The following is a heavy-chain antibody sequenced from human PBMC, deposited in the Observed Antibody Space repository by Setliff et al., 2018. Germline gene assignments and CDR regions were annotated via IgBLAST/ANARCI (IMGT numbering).Heavy chain of an antibody. V-gene: IGHV3-NL1*01. CDR3: ARGIVVVPAALDV. J-gene: IGHJ6*04. CDR2: ISGYGSRT. D-gene: IGHD2-2*01. Sequence: GGSLRLSCAASGFTFSTYRMHWVRQAPGKGLEWVSGISGYGSRTYYADSVRGRFTISRDNSKNTLYLQMNSLRAEDTAVYYCARGIVVVPAALDVWGKGTTVTVSS. CDR1: GFTFSTYR.